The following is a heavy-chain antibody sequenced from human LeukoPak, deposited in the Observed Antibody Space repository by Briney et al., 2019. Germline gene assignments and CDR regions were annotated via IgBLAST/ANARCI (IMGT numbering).Heavy chain of an antibody. V-gene: IGHV3-9*01. CDR3: AKDISIGGYADGYFYGMDA. Sequence: PGGSLRLSCATSGFKFDDYGMHWVRQAPRKGLEWVSGISWNGGIMVYADSVKGRFTISRGNAKNSLYLQMNSPRAENTALYYCAKDISIGGYADGYFYGMDAWGQGTTVTVSS. J-gene: IGHJ6*02. CDR1: GFKFDDYG. CDR2: ISWNGGIM. D-gene: IGHD3-22*01.